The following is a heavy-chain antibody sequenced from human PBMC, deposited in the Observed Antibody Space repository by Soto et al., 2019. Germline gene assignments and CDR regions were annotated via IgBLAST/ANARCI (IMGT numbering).Heavy chain of an antibody. D-gene: IGHD3-10*01. CDR1: GFTFSSYG. Sequence: QVQLVESGGGVVQPGRSLRLSCAASGFTFSSYGMHWVRQAPGKGLERVAVISYDGSNKYYADSVKGRFTIYRDNSKNTLYLQMNSLRAEDTAVYYCAKAPLYGSGSYYRPPYYYGMDVWGQGTTVTVSS. CDR3: AKAPLYGSGSYYRPPYYYGMDV. CDR2: ISYDGSNK. V-gene: IGHV3-30*18. J-gene: IGHJ6*02.